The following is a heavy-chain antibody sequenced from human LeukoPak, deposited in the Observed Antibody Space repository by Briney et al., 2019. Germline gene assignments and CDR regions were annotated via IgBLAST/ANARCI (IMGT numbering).Heavy chain of an antibody. D-gene: IGHD3-22*01. CDR1: GGTFSSYA. CDR3: ARDYYDSSGYPDY. V-gene: IGHV1-69*04. Sequence: SVKVSCKASGGTFSSYAISWVRQAPGQGLEWMGRIIPILGIANYAQKFQGRVTITADKSTSTAYMELSSLRSEDTAVYYCARDYYDSSGYPDYWGQGTLVTVSS. J-gene: IGHJ4*02. CDR2: IIPILGIA.